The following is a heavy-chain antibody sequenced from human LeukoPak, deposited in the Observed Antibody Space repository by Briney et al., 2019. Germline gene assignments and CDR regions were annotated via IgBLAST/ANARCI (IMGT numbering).Heavy chain of an antibody. Sequence: TSETLSLTCTVSGGSISSYYWSWIRQPPGKGLEWIGYIYYSGSTNYNPSLKSRVTISVDTSKNQFSLKLSSVTAADTAVYYCARASRHYDFWSGYYTTYMDVWGKGTTVTVSS. CDR3: ARASRHYDFWSGYYTTYMDV. D-gene: IGHD3-3*01. V-gene: IGHV4-59*01. J-gene: IGHJ6*03. CDR1: GGSISSYY. CDR2: IYYSGST.